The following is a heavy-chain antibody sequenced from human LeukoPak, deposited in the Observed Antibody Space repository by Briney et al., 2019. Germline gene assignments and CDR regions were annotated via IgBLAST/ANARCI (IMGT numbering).Heavy chain of an antibody. V-gene: IGHV4-31*03. D-gene: IGHD3-10*01. Sequence: SQPLSLTCTISGASISTGGFYWTWIPQPPGEGLEWIGYIYYTGSVDYNASLKSRLTISLDTSKNRFSLKLSSVTAADTAVYYCARDHSYYFGSQTSTLDVWGQGAAVTVSS. J-gene: IGHJ6*02. CDR2: IYYTGSV. CDR1: GASISTGGFY. CDR3: ARDHSYYFGSQTSTLDV.